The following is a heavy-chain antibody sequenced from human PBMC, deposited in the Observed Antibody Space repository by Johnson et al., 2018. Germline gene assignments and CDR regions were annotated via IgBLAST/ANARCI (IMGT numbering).Heavy chain of an antibody. D-gene: IGHD5-18*01. CDR1: GFTFSSYG. CDR2: IWYDGSNK. V-gene: IGHV3-33*01. J-gene: IGHJ6*02. CDR3: ARARSWGIQLYYDYYGRDV. Sequence: QVQLVQSGGGVVQPGRSLRLSCAASGFTFSSYGMHWVRQAPGKGLEWVAVIWYDGSNKYYADSVKGRFTISRDNSKNTLYLQMNSLRAEDTAVYYCARARSWGIQLYYDYYGRDVWGQGTTVTVSS.